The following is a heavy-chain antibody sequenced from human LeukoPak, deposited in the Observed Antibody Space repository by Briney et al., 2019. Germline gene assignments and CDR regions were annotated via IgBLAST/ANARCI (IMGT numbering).Heavy chain of an antibody. CDR1: GYTFTRYY. CDR2: ISPSGGST. CDR3: AREHYDSSGYYYVFYFDY. D-gene: IGHD3-22*01. J-gene: IGHJ4*02. V-gene: IGHV1-46*01. Sequence: HRASVKVSCKAFGYTFTRYYMHWVRQAPGQGPEWMGVISPSGGSTTYAQKFQGRVTLTRDMSTSTAYMELRSLRSDDTAVYYCAREHYDSSGYYYVFYFDYWGQGTLVTVSS.